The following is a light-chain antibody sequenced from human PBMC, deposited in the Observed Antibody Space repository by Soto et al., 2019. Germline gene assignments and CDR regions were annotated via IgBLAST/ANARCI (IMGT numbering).Light chain of an antibody. J-gene: IGKJ1*01. V-gene: IGKV1-5*03. CDR3: LQDYNYPRT. CDR1: QSISSW. Sequence: DIQMTQSPSTLSASVGDRVTITCRASQSISSWLAWYQQKPVKAPKLLMYRASTLESGVPSRFSGSGSGTEFTLTISSLQPEDSATYYCLQDYNYPRTFGQGTKVDIK. CDR2: RAS.